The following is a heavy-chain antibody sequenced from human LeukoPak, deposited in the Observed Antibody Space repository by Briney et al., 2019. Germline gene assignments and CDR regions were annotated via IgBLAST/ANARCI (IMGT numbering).Heavy chain of an antibody. V-gene: IGHV4-34*01. Sequence: SETLSLTCTVSGGSISSYYWSWIRQPPGKGLEWIGEINHSGSTNYNPSLKSRVTISVDTSKNQFSLKLSSVTAADTAVYYCARGRVARLDYWGQGTLVTVSS. D-gene: IGHD5-12*01. CDR1: GGSISSYY. CDR3: ARGRVARLDY. J-gene: IGHJ4*02. CDR2: INHSGST.